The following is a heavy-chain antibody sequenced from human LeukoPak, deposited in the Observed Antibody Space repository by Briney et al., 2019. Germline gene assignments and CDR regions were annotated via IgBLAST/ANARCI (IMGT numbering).Heavy chain of an antibody. CDR3: VIVVVPDAFDI. CDR2: IYYSGST. J-gene: IGHJ3*02. CDR1: GGSLSSSSYY. Sequence: SETLSLTCTVSGGSLSSSSYYWGWIRQPPGKGLEWIGSIYYSGSTYYNPSLKSRVTISVDTSKNQFSLKLSSVTAADTAVYYCVIVVVPDAFDIWGRGRMVTVSS. D-gene: IGHD2-2*01. V-gene: IGHV4-39*01.